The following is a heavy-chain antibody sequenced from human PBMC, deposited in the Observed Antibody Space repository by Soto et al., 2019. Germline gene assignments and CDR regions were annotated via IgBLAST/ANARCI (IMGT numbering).Heavy chain of an antibody. J-gene: IGHJ4*02. CDR3: ARGRGVSPGTGQDY. CDR2: INHSGST. V-gene: IGHV4-34*01. D-gene: IGHD3-10*01. CDR1: GGSFSGYY. Sequence: QVQLQQWGAGLLKPSETLSLTCAVYGGSFSGYYWSWIRQPPGKGLEWIGEINHSGSTNYNPSLKSRVTISVDTSKNQFSLKLSSVTAADTAVYYCARGRGVSPGTGQDYWGQETLVTVSS.